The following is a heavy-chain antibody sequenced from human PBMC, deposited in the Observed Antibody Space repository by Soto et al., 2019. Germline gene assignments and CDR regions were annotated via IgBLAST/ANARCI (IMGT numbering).Heavy chain of an antibody. CDR3: ARDLWYSYGGNSFNFDY. CDR2: IIPIFGTA. V-gene: IGHV1-69*06. CDR1: GGTFSSYA. J-gene: IGHJ4*02. D-gene: IGHD5-18*01. Sequence: SVKVSCKASGGTFSSYAISWVRQAPGQGLEWMGGIIPIFGTANYAQKFQGRVTITADKSTSTAYMELSSLRSEDTAVYYCARDLWYSYGGNSFNFDYWGQGTLVTVS.